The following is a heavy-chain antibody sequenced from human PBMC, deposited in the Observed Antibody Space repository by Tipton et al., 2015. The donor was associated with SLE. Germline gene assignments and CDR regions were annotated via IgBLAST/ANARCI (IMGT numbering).Heavy chain of an antibody. J-gene: IGHJ3*02. V-gene: IGHV5-10-1*01. D-gene: IGHD4-17*01. Sequence: QLVQSGAEVKKPGESLRISCKGSGYSFTSYWISWVRQMPGKGLEWMGRIDPSDSYTNYSPSFQGHVTISADKSISTAYVQWSSLKASDTAMYYCARQPGDYVSSDAFDIWGQGTMVTVSS. CDR2: IDPSDSYT. CDR3: ARQPGDYVSSDAFDI. CDR1: GYSFTSYW.